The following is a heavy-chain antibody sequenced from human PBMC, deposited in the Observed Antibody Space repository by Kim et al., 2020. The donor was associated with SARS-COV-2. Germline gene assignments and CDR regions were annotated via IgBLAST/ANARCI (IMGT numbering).Heavy chain of an antibody. CDR2: ISSSSSYI. CDR1: GFTFSSYS. D-gene: IGHD7-27*01. J-gene: IGHJ6*02. Sequence: GGSLRLSCAASGFTFSSYSMNWVRQAPGKGLEWVSSISSSSSYIYYADSVKGRFTISRDNAKNSLYLQMNSLRAEDTAVYYCARGKLGMGATYYYGMDDWGQGTTVTVSS. CDR3: ARGKLGMGATYYYGMDD. V-gene: IGHV3-21*01.